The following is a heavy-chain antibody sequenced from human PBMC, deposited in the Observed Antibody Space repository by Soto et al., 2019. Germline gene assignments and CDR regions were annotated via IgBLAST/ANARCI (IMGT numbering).Heavy chain of an antibody. CDR1: GFTFSRNW. CDR3: ARDGDGYPA. V-gene: IGHV3-7*01. D-gene: IGHD1-1*01. CDR2: IKEDGSAK. Sequence: GGSLRLSCAASGFTFSRNWMSWVRQAPGKGLEWVANIKEDGSAKYYADAVKGRFTLSRDNVENSLYLQMNSLRAEDTAVYYCARDGDGYPAWGQGTLVTVSS. J-gene: IGHJ5*02.